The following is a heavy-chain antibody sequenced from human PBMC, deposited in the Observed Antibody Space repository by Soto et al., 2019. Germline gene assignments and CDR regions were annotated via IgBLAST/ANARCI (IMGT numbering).Heavy chain of an antibody. J-gene: IGHJ6*02. CDR2: ISSSSSYI. D-gene: IGHD2-15*01. V-gene: IGHV3-21*01. CDR1: GFTFSSYS. Sequence: GGSLRLSCAASGFTFSSYSMNWVRQAPGKGLEWVSSISSSSSYIYYADSVKGRFTISRDNAKNSLYLQMNSLRAEDTAVYYCARDEAPTDIAYGMDVWGQGTTVTVSS. CDR3: ARDEAPTDIAYGMDV.